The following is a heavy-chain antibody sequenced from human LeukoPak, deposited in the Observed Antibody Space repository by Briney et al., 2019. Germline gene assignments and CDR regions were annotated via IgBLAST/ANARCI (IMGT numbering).Heavy chain of an antibody. Sequence: NPSETLSLTCTVSGGSVSSGSYYWNWIRQPPGKGLERIGYIYYSGSTNYNPSLNSRVTISLDTSKNQFSLKLSSVPAADTAVFYCARGYSSIRGWFDPWGQGTPVTVSS. CDR2: IYYSGST. CDR3: ARGYSSIRGWFDP. V-gene: IGHV4-61*01. J-gene: IGHJ5*02. D-gene: IGHD6-13*01. CDR1: GGSVSSGSYY.